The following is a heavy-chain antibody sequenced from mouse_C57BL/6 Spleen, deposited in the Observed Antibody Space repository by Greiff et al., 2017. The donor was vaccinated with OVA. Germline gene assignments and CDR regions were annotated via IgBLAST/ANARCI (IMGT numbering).Heavy chain of an antibody. CDR3: ARLNGYFDV. V-gene: IGHV1-31*01. J-gene: IGHJ1*03. CDR2: IYPYNGVS. Sequence: EVQLQESGPELVKPGASVKISCKASGYSFTGYYMHWVKQSPGNILDWIGYIYPYNGVSSYNQNFKGKATLTVDKSSSTAYMELRSLTSEDSVVDCCARLNGYFDVWGTGTTVTVSS. CDR1: GYSFTGYY.